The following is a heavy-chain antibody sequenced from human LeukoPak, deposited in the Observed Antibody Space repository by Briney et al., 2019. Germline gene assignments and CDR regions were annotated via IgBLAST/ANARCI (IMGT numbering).Heavy chain of an antibody. J-gene: IGHJ4*02. Sequence: ASVKVSCKASGYTFTGYYMHWVRQAPGQGLEWMGWTNPNSGGTNYAQKFQGRVTMTRDTSISTAYMELSRLRSDGTAVYYCAIFGAIAVAGTVYWGQGTLVTVSS. CDR1: GYTFTGYY. CDR2: TNPNSGGT. D-gene: IGHD6-19*01. V-gene: IGHV1-2*02. CDR3: AIFGAIAVAGTVY.